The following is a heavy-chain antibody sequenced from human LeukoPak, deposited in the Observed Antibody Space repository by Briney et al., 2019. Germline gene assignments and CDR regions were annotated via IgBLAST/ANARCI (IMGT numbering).Heavy chain of an antibody. D-gene: IGHD2-15*01. CDR3: ARVCSSGRCLDY. CDR2: INHSGST. J-gene: IGHJ4*02. V-gene: IGHV4-38-2*02. Sequence: SETLSLTCTVSGYSISSGYYWAWMRQPPGKGLEWIGSINHSGSTYYNPSLKSRVTVSVDTSKNQVSLRLSSVAAADTAVYYCARVCSSGRCLDYWGQGTLVTVSS. CDR1: GYSISSGYY.